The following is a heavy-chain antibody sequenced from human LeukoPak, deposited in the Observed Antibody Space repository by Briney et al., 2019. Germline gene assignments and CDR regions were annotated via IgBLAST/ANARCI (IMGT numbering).Heavy chain of an antibody. CDR1: GFSFDEYA. CDR3: ARGRGIAEWFDP. V-gene: IGHV3-9*01. D-gene: IGHD6-13*01. Sequence: GRSLRLSCAASGFSFDEYAMHWVRQAPGKGLEWVSGISWNSGSIAYADSVKGRFAVSRDNAKNSLYLQMNSLRAEDTAVYYCARGRGIAEWFDPWGQGTLVTVSS. J-gene: IGHJ5*02. CDR2: ISWNSGSI.